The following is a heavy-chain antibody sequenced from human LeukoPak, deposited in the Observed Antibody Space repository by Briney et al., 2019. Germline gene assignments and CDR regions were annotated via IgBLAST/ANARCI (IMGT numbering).Heavy chain of an antibody. D-gene: IGHD4-11*01. V-gene: IGHV4-59*01. CDR1: GGSISSYY. Sequence: SETLSLTCTVPGGSISSYYWSWIRQPPGKGLEWIGYIYYSGSTNYNPSLKSRVTISVDTSKNQFSLKLSSVTAADTAVYYCATVLQSIDYWGQGTLVTVSS. J-gene: IGHJ4*02. CDR2: IYYSGST. CDR3: ATVLQSIDY.